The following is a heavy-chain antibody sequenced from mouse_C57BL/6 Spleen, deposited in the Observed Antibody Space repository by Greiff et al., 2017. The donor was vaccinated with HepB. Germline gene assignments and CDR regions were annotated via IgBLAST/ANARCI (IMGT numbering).Heavy chain of an antibody. D-gene: IGHD2-12*01. CDR2: IYPRSGNI. CDR1: GYTFTSYG. V-gene: IGHV1-81*01. Sequence: QVQLKQSGAELARPGASVKLSCKASGYTFTSYGISWVKQRTGQGLEWIGEIYPRSGNIYYNEKFKGKATLTADKSSSTAYMELRSLTSEDSAVYFCAREGSYEAVDYWGQGTTLTVSS. J-gene: IGHJ2*01. CDR3: AREGSYEAVDY.